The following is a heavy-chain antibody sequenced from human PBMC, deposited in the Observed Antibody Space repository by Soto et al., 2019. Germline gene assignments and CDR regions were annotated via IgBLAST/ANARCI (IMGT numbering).Heavy chain of an antibody. D-gene: IGHD3-10*01. Sequence: ASVKVSCKASGYTFTSYGISWVRQAPGQGLEWMGWISAYNGNTNYAQKLQGRVTITTDTSTSTAYMELRSLRSDDTAVYYCARAVHFCGSGSQAPNYYYYGMDVWGKGTTVTVSS. J-gene: IGHJ6*04. CDR3: ARAVHFCGSGSQAPNYYYYGMDV. CDR1: GYTFTSYG. V-gene: IGHV1-18*01. CDR2: ISAYNGNT.